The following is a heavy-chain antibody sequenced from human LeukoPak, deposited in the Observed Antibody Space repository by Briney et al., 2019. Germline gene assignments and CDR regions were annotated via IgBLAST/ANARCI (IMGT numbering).Heavy chain of an antibody. D-gene: IGHD3-10*01. J-gene: IGHJ4*02. CDR1: GGSISSSSYY. V-gene: IGHV4-39*01. CDR2: IYYSGST. CDR3: ARKRYGSGSYYLDY. Sequence: SETLSLTCTVSGGSISSSSYYWGWIRQPPGKGLEWIGSIYYSGSTYYNPSLKSRVTISVDTSKNQFSLKLSSVTAADTAVYYCARKRYGSGSYYLDYWAQGTLVTVSS.